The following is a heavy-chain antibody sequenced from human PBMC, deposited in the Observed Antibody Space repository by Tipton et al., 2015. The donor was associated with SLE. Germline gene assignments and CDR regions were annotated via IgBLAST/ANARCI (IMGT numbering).Heavy chain of an antibody. CDR1: GGSISSHY. CDR2: IYYSGST. CDR3: ARVWGYLSLNYYYYMDV. J-gene: IGHJ6*03. D-gene: IGHD2-21*01. V-gene: IGHV4-59*11. Sequence: TLSLTCTVSGGSISSHYWSWIRQPPGKGLEWIGYIYYSGSTNYNPSLKSRVTISVDTSKNQFSLKLSSVTAADTAAYYCARVWGYLSLNYYYYMDVWGKGTTVTVSS.